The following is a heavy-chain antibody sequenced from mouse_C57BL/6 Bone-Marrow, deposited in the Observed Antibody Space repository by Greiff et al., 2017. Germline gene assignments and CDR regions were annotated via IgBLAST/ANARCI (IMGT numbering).Heavy chain of an antibody. V-gene: IGHV1-47*01. CDR1: GYTFTTYP. CDR3: ARSSTFFYYFDY. CDR2: FHPYNDDT. J-gene: IGHJ2*01. D-gene: IGHD5-1*01. Sequence: QVHVKQSGAELVKPGASVKMSCKASGYTFTTYPIEWMKQNHGKSLEWIGNFHPYNDDTKYNEKFKGKATLTVEKSSHTVYLELSLLTSDDSAVYYCARSSTFFYYFDYWGQGTTLTVSS.